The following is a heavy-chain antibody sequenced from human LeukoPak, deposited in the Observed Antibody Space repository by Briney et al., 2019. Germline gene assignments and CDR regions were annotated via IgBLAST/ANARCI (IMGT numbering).Heavy chain of an antibody. D-gene: IGHD6-6*01. J-gene: IGHJ4*02. CDR3: ARAKPYSSSSLDY. CDR1: GFTFSSYW. CDR2: INSDGSST. Sequence: GGSLRLSCAASGFTFSSYWMHWVRQAPGKELVWVSRINSDGSSTSYADSVKGRFTISRDNAKNTLYLQMNSLRAEDTAVYYCARAKPYSSSSLDYWGQGTLVTASS. V-gene: IGHV3-74*01.